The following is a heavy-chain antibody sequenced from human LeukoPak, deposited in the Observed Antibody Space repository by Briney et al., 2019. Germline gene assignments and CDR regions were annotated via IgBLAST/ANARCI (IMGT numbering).Heavy chain of an antibody. Sequence: GGSLRLSCAASGFTFSSYSMNWVRQAPGKGLEWVSSISSSSSYIYYADSVKGRFTISRDNAKNSLYLQMNSLRAEDTAVYYCTTDVDGDYAFDYWGQGTLVTVSS. D-gene: IGHD4-17*01. CDR1: GFTFSSYS. J-gene: IGHJ4*02. V-gene: IGHV3-21*01. CDR3: TTDVDGDYAFDY. CDR2: ISSSSSYI.